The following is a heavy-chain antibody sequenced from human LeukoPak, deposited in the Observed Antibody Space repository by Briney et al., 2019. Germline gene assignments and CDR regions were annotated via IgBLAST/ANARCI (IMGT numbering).Heavy chain of an antibody. V-gene: IGHV7-4-1*02. J-gene: IGHJ6*03. CDR2: INTNTGNP. Sequence: ASVKVSCKASGYTFTSYAMNWVRQAPGQGLEWMGWINTNTGNPTYAQGFTGRFVFSLDTSVSTAYLQISSLKAEDTAVYYCARDQSPVSQFWSGYYPLHYYYYMDVWGKGTTVTVSS. CDR1: GYTFTSYA. D-gene: IGHD3-3*01. CDR3: ARDQSPVSQFWSGYYPLHYYYYMDV.